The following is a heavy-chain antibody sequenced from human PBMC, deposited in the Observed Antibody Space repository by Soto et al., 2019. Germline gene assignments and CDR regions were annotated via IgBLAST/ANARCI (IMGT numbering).Heavy chain of an antibody. V-gene: IGHV3-30-3*01. D-gene: IGHD5-18*01. CDR3: ARGGYSYGKGYYFEY. CDR1: GFIFSSYA. Sequence: PGGSLRLSCAASGFIFSSYAMHWVRQAPGKGLDWVAVISYDGSNKYYADSVKGRFTISRDNSKNTLYLQMNSLRAEDMALYYCARGGYSYGKGYYFEYWGQGILVTVSS. CDR2: ISYDGSNK. J-gene: IGHJ4*02.